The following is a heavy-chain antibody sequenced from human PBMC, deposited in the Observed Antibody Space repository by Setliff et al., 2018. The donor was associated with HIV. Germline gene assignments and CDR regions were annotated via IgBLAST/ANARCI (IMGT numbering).Heavy chain of an antibody. V-gene: IGHV4-61*01. J-gene: IGHJ4*02. CDR2: IFYSGST. D-gene: IGHD4-17*01. CDR3: ARDPPGYGDSKDY. Sequence: SETLSLTCTVSGDSVSSASYYWSWIRQPPGKGLEWIGYIFYSGSTNYNPSLKSRVTISIDTSKNQFSLNLRSVTAADTAVYYCARDPPGYGDSKDYWGQGKLVTVSS. CDR1: GDSVSSASYY.